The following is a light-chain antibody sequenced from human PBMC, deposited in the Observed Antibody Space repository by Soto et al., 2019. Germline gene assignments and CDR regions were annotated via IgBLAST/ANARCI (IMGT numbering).Light chain of an antibody. CDR1: QSVSSNY. CDR3: QQRSNWPLT. Sequence: IVLTQSPGTLSLSPGDSATLSCRASQSVSSNYLAWYQQKPGQAPRLLIYDASNRATGIPARFSGSGSGTDFTLTISSLEPADFAVYYCQQRSNWPLTFGGGTKVDIK. J-gene: IGKJ4*01. V-gene: IGKV3-11*01. CDR2: DAS.